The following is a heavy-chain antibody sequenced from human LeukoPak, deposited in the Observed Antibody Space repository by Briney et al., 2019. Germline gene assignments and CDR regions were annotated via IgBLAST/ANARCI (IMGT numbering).Heavy chain of an antibody. CDR1: GYTFTSYA. CDR3: ARGLRQYSTRSPGDY. V-gene: IGHV1-3*01. J-gene: IGHJ4*02. Sequence: ASVKVSCKASGYTFTSYAIHWVRQAPGQRLEWMGWINAGNGNTKYSQKFQGRVTITRDTSASTAYMELSSLRSEDTAVYYCARGLRQYSTRSPGDYWGQGTLVTVSS. D-gene: IGHD6-13*01. CDR2: INAGNGNT.